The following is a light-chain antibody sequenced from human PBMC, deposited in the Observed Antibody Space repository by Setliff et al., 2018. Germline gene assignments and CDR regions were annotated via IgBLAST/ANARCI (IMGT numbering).Light chain of an antibody. CDR1: SSDVGGYNY. Sequence: QSVLTQPASVSGSPGQSITISCTGTSSDVGGYNYVSWYQQHPGKAPKLMIYDVGNRPSGVSNRFSGSKSGNTAPLTISGLQAEDETDYYCSSYTSSSASYVFGTGTKVTVL. J-gene: IGLJ1*01. CDR2: DVG. CDR3: SSYTSSSASYV. V-gene: IGLV2-14*03.